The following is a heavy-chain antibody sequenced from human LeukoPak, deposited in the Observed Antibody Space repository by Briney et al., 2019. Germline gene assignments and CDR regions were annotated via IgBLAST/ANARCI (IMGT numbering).Heavy chain of an antibody. V-gene: IGHV1-18*01. Sequence: GASVKVSGKASGYTFTSYGISWVRQAPGQGLEWMRWISAYDGNTNYAQKLQGRVTMTTDTSTSTAYMELRSLRSDDTAVYYCARTGGDTAMVLGLQPFDYWGQGTLVTVSS. D-gene: IGHD5-18*01. CDR1: GYTFTSYG. CDR2: ISAYDGNT. CDR3: ARTGGDTAMVLGLQPFDY. J-gene: IGHJ4*02.